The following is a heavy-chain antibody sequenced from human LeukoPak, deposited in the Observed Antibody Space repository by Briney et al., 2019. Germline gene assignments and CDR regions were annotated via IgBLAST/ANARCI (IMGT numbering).Heavy chain of an antibody. CDR2: FDPEDGET. J-gene: IGHJ4*02. Sequence: ASVKVSCKVSGYTLTELSMHWVRQAPGKGLEWMGGFDPEDGETIYAQEFQGRVTMTEDTSTDTAYMELSSLRSEDTAVYYCATDNGYSYGYWEYWGQGTLVTVSS. D-gene: IGHD5-18*01. CDR3: ATDNGYSYGYWEY. CDR1: GYTLTELS. V-gene: IGHV1-24*01.